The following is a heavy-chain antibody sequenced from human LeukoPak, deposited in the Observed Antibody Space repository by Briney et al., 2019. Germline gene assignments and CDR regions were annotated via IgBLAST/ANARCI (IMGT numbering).Heavy chain of an antibody. CDR3: ARGGRRITMVRGVMGCDY. CDR1: GYTFTSYG. D-gene: IGHD3-10*01. Sequence: ASVKVSCKASGYTFTSYGISWVRQAPGQGLEWMGWISAYNGNTNYARKLQGRVTMTTDTSTSTAYMELRSLRSDDTAVYYCARGGRRITMVRGVMGCDYWGQGTLVTVSS. J-gene: IGHJ4*02. CDR2: ISAYNGNT. V-gene: IGHV1-18*01.